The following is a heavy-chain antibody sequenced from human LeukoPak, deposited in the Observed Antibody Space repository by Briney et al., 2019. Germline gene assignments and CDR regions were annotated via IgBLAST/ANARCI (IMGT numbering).Heavy chain of an antibody. CDR2: IKPDGSAQ. D-gene: IGHD6-13*01. CDR3: ARANNSSWHN. V-gene: IGHV3-7*01. J-gene: IGHJ4*02. Sequence: GGSLRLSCATSGFTFSSNWMGWVRHVPGRGLDWVANIKPDGSAQYYAASVKGRFTVSRDNAKNSLYLQMNSLRVEDTAVYYCARANNSSWHNWGQGTLVTVSA. CDR1: GFTFSSNW.